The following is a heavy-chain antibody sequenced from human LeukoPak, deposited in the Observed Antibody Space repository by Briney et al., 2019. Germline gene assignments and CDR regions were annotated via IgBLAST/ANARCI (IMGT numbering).Heavy chain of an antibody. J-gene: IGHJ4*02. CDR3: AKSVDGGNSPFDY. D-gene: IGHD4-23*01. CDR1: GYSISSTNW. V-gene: IGHV4-28*01. Sequence: PSDTLSLTCAVSGYSISSTNWWGWIRQPPGKGLEWIGYIYYSGTTHYNPSLKSRVTMSVDAPKNQFSLTLSSVTAVDTAIYYCAKSVDGGNSPFDYWGQGTLVTVSS. CDR2: IYYSGTT.